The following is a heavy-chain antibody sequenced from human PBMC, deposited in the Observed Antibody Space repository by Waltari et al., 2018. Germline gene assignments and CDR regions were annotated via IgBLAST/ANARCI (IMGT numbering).Heavy chain of an antibody. J-gene: IGHJ6*02. V-gene: IGHV5-51*01. CDR3: ARPWNSGWYYSGMDV. D-gene: IGHD6-19*01. CDR2: IYGGDSDT. CDR1: GYSLGDYW. Sequence: EVQLVQSGAEVNKPGESLKISCQGSGYSLGDYWIAWVRQMTGKGLEWRGYIYGGDSDTRYSPSFQGQVTISADKSSNTAYLQWSSLKASDNAMYYCARPWNSGWYYSGMDVWGQGTSVTVSS.